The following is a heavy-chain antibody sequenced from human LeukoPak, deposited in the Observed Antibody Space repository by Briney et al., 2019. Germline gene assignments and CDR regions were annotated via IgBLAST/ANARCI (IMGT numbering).Heavy chain of an antibody. CDR1: GFTFSSYA. V-gene: IGHV3-30-3*01. Sequence: PGGSLRLSCAASGFTFSSYAMHWVRQAPGKGLEWVAVISYDGSNKYYADSVKGRFTISRDNSKSTLYLQMDSLRAEDTAVYYCVKDFGRNLGGPGYWGRGTLVTVSS. CDR3: VKDFGRNLGGPGY. D-gene: IGHD3-10*01. CDR2: ISYDGSNK. J-gene: IGHJ4*02.